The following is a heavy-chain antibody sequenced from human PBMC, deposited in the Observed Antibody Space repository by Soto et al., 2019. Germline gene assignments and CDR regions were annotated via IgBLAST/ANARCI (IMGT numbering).Heavy chain of an antibody. J-gene: IGHJ6*02. Sequence: QVQLVQSGAEVKKPGSSVKVSCKASGGTFSSYAISWVRQAPGQGLEWMGGIIPIFGTANYAQKFQGRVTITEDKATSTAYMEMSSLRSEDTGVYYCARTSSYCSRTRCYMPPSVCDYYYYGMDVWGQGTTVTVSS. CDR3: ARTSSYCSRTRCYMPPSVCDYYYYGMDV. D-gene: IGHD2-2*02. CDR2: IIPIFGTA. V-gene: IGHV1-69*06. CDR1: GGTFSSYA.